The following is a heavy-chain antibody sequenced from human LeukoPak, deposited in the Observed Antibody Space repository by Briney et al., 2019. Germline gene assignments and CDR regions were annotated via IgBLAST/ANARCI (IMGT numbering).Heavy chain of an antibody. CDR3: ATGYCSGGSCYSFDY. V-gene: IGHV5-10-1*01. Sequence: GESLKISCKGSGYSFTSYWISWVRQIPGKGLEWMGRIDPSDSYTNYSPSFQGHVTISADKSISTAYLQWSSLKASDTAMYYCATGYCSGGSCYSFDYWGQGTLVTVSS. CDR1: GYSFTSYW. CDR2: IDPSDSYT. D-gene: IGHD2-15*01. J-gene: IGHJ4*02.